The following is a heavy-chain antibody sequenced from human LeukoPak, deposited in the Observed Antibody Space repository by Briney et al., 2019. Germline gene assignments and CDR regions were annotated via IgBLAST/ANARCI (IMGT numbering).Heavy chain of an antibody. V-gene: IGHV1-2*04. CDR2: INPNSGGT. CDR3: ARDYCSGSSCYFDY. J-gene: IGHJ4*02. D-gene: IGHD2-2*01. CDR1: GYTFTGYY. Sequence: ASVKVSCKASGYTFTGYYMHWVRQAPGQGLEWMGWINPNSGGTNYAQKFQGWVTMTTDTSTSTAYMELRSLRSDDTAVYSCARDYCSGSSCYFDYWGQGTLVTVSS.